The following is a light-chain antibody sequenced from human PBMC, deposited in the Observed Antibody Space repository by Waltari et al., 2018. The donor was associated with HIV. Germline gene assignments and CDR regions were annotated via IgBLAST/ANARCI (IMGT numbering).Light chain of an antibody. V-gene: IGLV1-40*01. CDR1: SSNLGANYD. CDR3: QSYDTRSSGFLV. J-gene: IGLJ3*02. CDR2: GNI. Sequence: QSVLTQPPSVSGAPGQTVTISCPGSSSNLGANYDVHWYQSLPVRAPKVLVYGNIYRPPGVPDRFSGSKSGTSASLAITGLQADDEGYYYCQSYDTRSSGFLVFGGGTKVTVL.